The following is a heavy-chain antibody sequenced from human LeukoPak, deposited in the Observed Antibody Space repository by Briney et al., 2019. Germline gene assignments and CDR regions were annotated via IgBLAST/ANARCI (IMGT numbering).Heavy chain of an antibody. D-gene: IGHD3-22*01. CDR1: GGTFSSYA. CDR2: IIPIFGTA. J-gene: IGHJ6*04. Sequence: SVKASCKASGGTFSSYAISWVRQAPGQGLEWMGGIIPIFGTANYAQKFQGRVTITTDESTSTAYMELSSLRSEDTAVYYCARGPYDSSGYPSMDVWGKGTTVTVSS. CDR3: ARGPYDSSGYPSMDV. V-gene: IGHV1-69*05.